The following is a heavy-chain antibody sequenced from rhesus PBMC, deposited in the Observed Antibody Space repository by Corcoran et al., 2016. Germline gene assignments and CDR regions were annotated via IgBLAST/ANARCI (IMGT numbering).Heavy chain of an antibody. V-gene: IGHV4-147*01. D-gene: IGHD4-35*01. J-gene: IGHJ4*01. CDR2: IYGGSGST. CDR3: ARGTGNLSFDH. CDR1: GASLSSNY. Sequence: QVQLQESCPGLVQPSETLPLTSAVYGASLSSNYWTWFSPPPGKGLDGIGYIYGGSGSTSYNPSLKSRVTISKDTSKNQFSLTLSSVTVADTAVYYCARGTGNLSFDHWGQGVLVTVSS.